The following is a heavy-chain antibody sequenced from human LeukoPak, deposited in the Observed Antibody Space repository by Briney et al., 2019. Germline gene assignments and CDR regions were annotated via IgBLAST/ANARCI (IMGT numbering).Heavy chain of an antibody. CDR1: GFTFSDYY. CDR2: ISSSSSYT. V-gene: IGHV3-11*05. CDR3: ARVPAYGDYFDY. D-gene: IGHD4-17*01. J-gene: IGHJ4*02. Sequence: GGSLRLSCAASGFTFSDYYMSWIRQALGKGLEWVSYISSSSSYTNYADSVKGRFTISRDNAKNSLYLQMNSLRAEDTAVYYCARVPAYGDYFDYWGQGTLVTVSS.